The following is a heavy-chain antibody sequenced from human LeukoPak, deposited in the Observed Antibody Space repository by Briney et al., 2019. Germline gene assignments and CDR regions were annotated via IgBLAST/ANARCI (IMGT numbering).Heavy chain of an antibody. D-gene: IGHD3-22*01. CDR1: GFTFDDYA. CDR3: AKDTDDSSGYYYYYFDY. Sequence: PGGSLRLSCAASGFTFDDYAMHWVRQAPGKGLECVSGISWNSGSIGYEGSVKGRFTISRDNAKNSLYLQMNSLRAEDTALYYCAKDTDDSSGYYYYYFDYWGQGTLVTVSS. V-gene: IGHV3-9*01. J-gene: IGHJ4*02. CDR2: ISWNSGSI.